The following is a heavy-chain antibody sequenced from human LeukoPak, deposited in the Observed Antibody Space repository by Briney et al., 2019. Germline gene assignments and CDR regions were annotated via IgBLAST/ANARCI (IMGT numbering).Heavy chain of an antibody. V-gene: IGHV1-46*01. CDR3: VREESGGYFDY. J-gene: IGHJ4*02. CDR2: IAPSVDTT. CDR1: GFTFTNYL. D-gene: IGHD2-8*02. Sequence: ASVKIACKSFGFTFTNYLLHWVRQAPGQGLEWVGRIAPSVDTTNYAQKFRGRVTMTRDTSTSTVYMELSSLRSDDTAIYYCVREESGGYFDYWGQGTLVTVSS.